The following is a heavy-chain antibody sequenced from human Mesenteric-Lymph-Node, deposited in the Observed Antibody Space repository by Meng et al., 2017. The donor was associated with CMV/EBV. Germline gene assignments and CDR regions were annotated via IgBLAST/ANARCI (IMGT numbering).Heavy chain of an antibody. Sequence: QITLKESGPTLVKPTQTLPLTCTFSGFSLSTSGVGVGWIRPPPGKALEWLALIYWDDDKRYSPSLKSRLTITKDTSKNQVVLTMTNMDPVDTATYYCAHSSGIAAAGPFYFDYWGQGTLVTVSS. CDR2: IYWDDDK. V-gene: IGHV2-5*02. J-gene: IGHJ4*02. CDR1: GFSLSTSGVG. CDR3: AHSSGIAAAGPFYFDY. D-gene: IGHD6-13*01.